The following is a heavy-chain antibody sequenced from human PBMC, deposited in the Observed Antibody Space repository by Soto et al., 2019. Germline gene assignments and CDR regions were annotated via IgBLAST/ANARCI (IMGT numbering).Heavy chain of an antibody. Sequence: EVQVVETGGGLIQPGGSLRLSCAVSGFTVSSNYMSWVRQPPGKGPEWVSDIYSGGSTYYADSVEGRFSISRDNSKNTLYLQMNSLRAEDTAVYYCARERDGHNPNWLDLWGQGTLVTVSS. V-gene: IGHV3-53*02. CDR3: ARERDGHNPNWLDL. D-gene: IGHD2-8*01. J-gene: IGHJ5*02. CDR1: GFTVSSNY. CDR2: IYSGGST.